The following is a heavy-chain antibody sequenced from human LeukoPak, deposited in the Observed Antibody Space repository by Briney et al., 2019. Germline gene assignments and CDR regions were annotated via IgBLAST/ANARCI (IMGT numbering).Heavy chain of an antibody. CDR1: GFTFSSYG. J-gene: IGHJ6*04. D-gene: IGHD3-10*02. CDR3: AELGITMIGGV. Sequence: GGSLRLSCAASGFTFSSYGMHWVRQAPGKGLEWVSSISSHSSYIYYADSVKGRFTISRDNAKNSLYLQMNSLRAEDTAVYYCAELGITMIGGVWGKGTTVTISS. CDR2: ISSHSSYI. V-gene: IGHV3-21*01.